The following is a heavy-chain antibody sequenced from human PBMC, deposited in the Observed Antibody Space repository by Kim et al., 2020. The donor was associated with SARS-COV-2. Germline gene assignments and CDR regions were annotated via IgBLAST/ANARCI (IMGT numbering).Heavy chain of an antibody. Sequence: GGSLRLSCAASGFTFSSYGMHWVRQAPGKGLEWVAVIWYDGSNKYYADSVKGRFTISRDNSKNTLYLQMNSLRAEDTAVYYCARDAIQGYFDYWGQGTLVTVSS. D-gene: IGHD5-18*01. CDR1: GFTFSSYG. CDR3: ARDAIQGYFDY. J-gene: IGHJ4*02. CDR2: IWYDGSNK. V-gene: IGHV3-33*01.